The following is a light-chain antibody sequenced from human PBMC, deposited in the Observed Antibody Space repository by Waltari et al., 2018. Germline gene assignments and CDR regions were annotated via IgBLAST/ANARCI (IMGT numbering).Light chain of an antibody. V-gene: IGLV2-23*03. CDR3: CSYAGSRNV. J-gene: IGLJ1*01. Sequence: QSALTQPASVSGSPGQSITISCTGTSSDVGIYKLVSWYQQHPGKAPKLMIYEGSKRPSGVSNRFSGSKSGNTASLTISGLQAEDEADYYCCSYAGSRNVFGTGTKVTVL. CDR2: EGS. CDR1: SSDVGIYKL.